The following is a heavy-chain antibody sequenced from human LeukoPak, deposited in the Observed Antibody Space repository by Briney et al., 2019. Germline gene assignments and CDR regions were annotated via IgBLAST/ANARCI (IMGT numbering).Heavy chain of an antibody. V-gene: IGHV4-61*01. CDR3: ARYYDRSGYWSTPRFDY. CDR1: GDSVSGISFY. CDR2: IQYSGST. Sequence: SSETLSLTCTVSGDSVSGISFYWSWIRQPPGKGLQYIGYIQYSGSTNYNPSPKSRVTISVDTSKNQFSLKLSSVTAADTAVYYCARYYDRSGYWSTPRFDYWGQGTLVTVSS. D-gene: IGHD3-22*01. J-gene: IGHJ4*02.